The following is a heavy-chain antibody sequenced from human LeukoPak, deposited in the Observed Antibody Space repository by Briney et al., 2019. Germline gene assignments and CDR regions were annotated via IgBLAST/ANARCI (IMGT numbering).Heavy chain of an antibody. CDR1: GYTFTSYG. Sequence: ASVKVSCKASGYTFTSYGISWVRQAPGQGLEWMGWISAYNGNTNYAQRLQGRVTMTTDTSTSTAYMELRSLRSDDTAVYYCARVLSGDWYFDLWGRGTLVTVSS. CDR2: ISAYNGNT. J-gene: IGHJ2*01. CDR3: ARVLSGDWYFDL. V-gene: IGHV1-18*01. D-gene: IGHD2-15*01.